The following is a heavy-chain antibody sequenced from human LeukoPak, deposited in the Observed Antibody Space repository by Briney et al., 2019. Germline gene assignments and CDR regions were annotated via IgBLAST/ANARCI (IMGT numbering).Heavy chain of an antibody. CDR3: ARRRYEILTGSHIDY. D-gene: IGHD3-9*01. CDR2: INPSGGST. J-gene: IGHJ4*02. CDR1: GYTFTSYY. Sequence: ASVKVSCKASGYTFTSYYMHWVRQAPGQGLEWMGIINPSGGSTSYAQKFQGRVTMTRDMSTSTVYMELSSLRSEDTAVYYCARRRYEILTGSHIDYWGQGTLVTVSS. V-gene: IGHV1-46*01.